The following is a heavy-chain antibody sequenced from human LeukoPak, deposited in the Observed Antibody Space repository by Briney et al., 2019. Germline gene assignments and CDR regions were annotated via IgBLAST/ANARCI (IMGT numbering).Heavy chain of an antibody. CDR2: INHSGST. D-gene: IGHD3-22*01. CDR1: GGSFSGYY. Sequence: SETLSLTCAVYGGSFSGYYWSWIRQPPGKGLEWIGEINHSGSTNYNPSLKSRVTISVDTSKNQFSLKLSSVTAADTAVYYCARGRRGGYDSSGYYYVGTAFDIWGQGTMVTVSS. V-gene: IGHV4-34*01. CDR3: ARGRRGGYDSSGYYYVGTAFDI. J-gene: IGHJ3*02.